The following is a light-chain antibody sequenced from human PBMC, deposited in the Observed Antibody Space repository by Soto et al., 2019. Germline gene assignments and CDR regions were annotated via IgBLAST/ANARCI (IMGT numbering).Light chain of an antibody. CDR3: QQYNSLPRT. CDR1: QGVSSN. J-gene: IGKJ4*01. Sequence: NVVTKSPATLPMSPGERANLSCRASQGVSSNLVWYQHRPGKAPRLLIYGASTWATDIPARFSGSGSGTEFTLTISSLQSDDYAAYYCQQYNSLPRTFGGGTKVDI. CDR2: GAS. V-gene: IGKV3-15*01.